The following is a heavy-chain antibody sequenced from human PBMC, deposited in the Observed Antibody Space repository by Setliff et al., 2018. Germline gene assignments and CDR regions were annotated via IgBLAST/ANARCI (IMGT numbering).Heavy chain of an antibody. J-gene: IGHJ4*02. CDR2: IYPGDSDT. CDR1: GYSFTSYW. V-gene: IGHV5-51*01. D-gene: IGHD3-3*01. Sequence: GESLKISCKGSGYSFTSYWIGWVRQMPGKGLEWMGIIYPGDSDTRYSPSFQGQVTISADKSISTAYLQWSSLKASDTAVYYCARELWYYNFWSGYTRDYFDYWGQGTLVTVSS. CDR3: ARELWYYNFWSGYTRDYFDY.